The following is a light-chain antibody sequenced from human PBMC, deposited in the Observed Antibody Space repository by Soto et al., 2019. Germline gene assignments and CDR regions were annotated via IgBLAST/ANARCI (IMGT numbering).Light chain of an antibody. V-gene: IGKV3-11*01. CDR2: DAS. J-gene: IGKJ1*01. Sequence: EIVLTQSPATLSLSPGERATLSCRASQSVSSYLAWYQQKPGQAPRLLIYDASNRATGIPARFSGSGSGTDFTLTLSSLEPEDFAVYYCQQRSNWPPGWTFGQGTKVEIK. CDR1: QSVSSY. CDR3: QQRSNWPPGWT.